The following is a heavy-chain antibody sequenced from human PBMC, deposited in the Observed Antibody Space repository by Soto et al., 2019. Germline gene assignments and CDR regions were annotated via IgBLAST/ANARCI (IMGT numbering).Heavy chain of an antibody. Sequence: KVSCKASGFTFTSSAMQWVRQARGQRLEWIGWIVVGSGNTNYAQKFQERVTITRDMSTSTAYMELSSLRSEDTAVYYCAACTDYDFWSGWYYMDVWGKGTTVTVSS. CDR2: IVVGSGNT. CDR3: AACTDYDFWSGWYYMDV. D-gene: IGHD3-3*01. CDR1: GFTFTSSA. V-gene: IGHV1-58*02. J-gene: IGHJ6*03.